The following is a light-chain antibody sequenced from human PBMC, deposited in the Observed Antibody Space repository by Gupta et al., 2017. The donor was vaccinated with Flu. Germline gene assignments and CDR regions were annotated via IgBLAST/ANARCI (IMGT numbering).Light chain of an antibody. CDR1: QSISSQ. CDR3: QQRNNCTFT. V-gene: IGKV3-11*01. CDR2: EAS. Sequence: EFVLTQSPATLSLSPGERATLSCRASQSISSQLAWYQQKPGQAPKLFIYEASNGESGVPSRFSGSGSGTDFTLTISSREPEDFAVYYCQQRNNCTFTFGQGTKVEIK. J-gene: IGKJ1*01.